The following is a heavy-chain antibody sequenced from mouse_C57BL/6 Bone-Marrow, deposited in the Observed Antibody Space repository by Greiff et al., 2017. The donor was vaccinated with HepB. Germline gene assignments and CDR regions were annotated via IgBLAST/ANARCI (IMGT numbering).Heavy chain of an antibody. Sequence: DVMLVESGGDLVKPGGSLKLSCAASGFTFSSYGMSWVRQTPDKRLEWVATISSGGSYTYYPDSVKGRFTISRDNAKNTLYLQMSSLKSEDTAMYYCARQEDYDEDWGQGTTLTVSS. CDR2: ISSGGSYT. D-gene: IGHD2-4*01. V-gene: IGHV5-6*02. J-gene: IGHJ2*01. CDR1: GFTFSSYG. CDR3: ARQEDYDED.